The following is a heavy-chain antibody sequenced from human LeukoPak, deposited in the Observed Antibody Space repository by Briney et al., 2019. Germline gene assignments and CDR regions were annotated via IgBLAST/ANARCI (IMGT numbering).Heavy chain of an antibody. J-gene: IGHJ4*02. CDR2: ISYDGNNK. Sequence: GGSLRLSCAASGFTFSSYAMHWVRQAPGKGLEWVAVISYDGNNKYYADSVKGRFTISRDNSKNTLYLQMNSLRAEDTAVYYCARENNDYGDLNNFDYWGQGTLVTVSS. CDR1: GFTFSSYA. D-gene: IGHD4-17*01. V-gene: IGHV3-30-3*01. CDR3: ARENNDYGDLNNFDY.